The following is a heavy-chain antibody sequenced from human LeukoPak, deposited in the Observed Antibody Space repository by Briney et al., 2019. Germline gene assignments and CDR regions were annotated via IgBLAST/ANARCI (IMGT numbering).Heavy chain of an antibody. CDR3: ARAAGYSCAYTGG. CDR2: INPNSDDT. V-gene: IGHV1-2*02. D-gene: IGHD5-18*01. Sequence: ASVKVSCKASGYTYTGYYIHWVRQAPGQGLEWMGWINPNSDDTKSAQKFQGRVTMTRDTSISIAYMELYGLRSDDTAVYYCARAAGYSCAYTGGWGQGTLVIVSS. J-gene: IGHJ4*02. CDR1: GYTYTGYY.